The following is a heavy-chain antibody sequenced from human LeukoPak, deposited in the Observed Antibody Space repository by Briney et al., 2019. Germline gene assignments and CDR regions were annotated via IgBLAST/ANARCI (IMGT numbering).Heavy chain of an antibody. J-gene: IGHJ4*02. CDR2: ISAYNGNT. D-gene: IGHD2-2*01. Sequence: ASVKVSCKASGYTFTNYGISWVRQAPGQGLEWMGWISAYNGNTNYAQKLQGRVTMTTDTSTSTAYMELRSLRSDDTAVYYCARGPFVVVPAANDYWGQGTLVTVSS. V-gene: IGHV1-18*01. CDR1: GYTFTNYG. CDR3: ARGPFVVVPAANDY.